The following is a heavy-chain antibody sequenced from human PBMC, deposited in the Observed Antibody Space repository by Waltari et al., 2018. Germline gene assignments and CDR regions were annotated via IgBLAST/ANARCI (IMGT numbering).Heavy chain of an antibody. CDR2: IYHSGST. V-gene: IGHV4-38-2*01. CDR1: GYSISSGYY. Sequence: QVQLQESGPGLVKPSETLSLTCAVSGYSISSGYYWGWIRQPPGKGLEWIGSIYHSGSTYYNPSLKSRVTISVDTSKNQFSLKLSSVTAADTAVYYCARGGLELGSAYHYNGMDVWGQGTTVIVS. CDR3: ARGGLELGSAYHYNGMDV. D-gene: IGHD2-2*01. J-gene: IGHJ6*02.